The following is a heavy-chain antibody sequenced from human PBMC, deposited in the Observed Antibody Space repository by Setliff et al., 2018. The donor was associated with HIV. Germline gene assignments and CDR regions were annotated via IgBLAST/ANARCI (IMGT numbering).Heavy chain of an antibody. CDR3: ARTRSGGSSVYYYYYMDV. CDR2: INPLSGNT. CDR1: GYTFSDYY. Sequence: GASVKVSCKASGYTFSDYYLHWVRQAPGQAIEWMGWINPLSGNTGSAQNLQGRLTITWNTSISTAYMELGSLGFDDTAVYFCARTRSGGSSVYYYYYMDVWGQGTAVTVSS. V-gene: IGHV1-2*02. D-gene: IGHD2-15*01. J-gene: IGHJ6*03.